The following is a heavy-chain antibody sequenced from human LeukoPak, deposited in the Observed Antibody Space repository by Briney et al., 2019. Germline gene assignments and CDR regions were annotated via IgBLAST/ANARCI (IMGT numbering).Heavy chain of an antibody. CDR1: GYSFANYW. CDR2: IYPGDSDT. D-gene: IGHD3-22*01. V-gene: IGHV5-51*01. CDR3: ARFAYGSDYYPGHY. J-gene: IGHJ4*02. Sequence: RGESLKISFKVSGYSFANYWIGWVRQMPGKGLEWMGIIYPGDSDTRYSPSFQGQVTISADMSISTAYLQWSSLKASDTAVYYCARFAYGSDYYPGHYWGQGTLVTVSS.